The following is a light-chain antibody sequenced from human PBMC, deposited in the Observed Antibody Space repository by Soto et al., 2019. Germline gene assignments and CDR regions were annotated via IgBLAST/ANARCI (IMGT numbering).Light chain of an antibody. Sequence: DIQMTQSPPTLSASVGDRVTITCRASQSISSWLAWYQQKPGKAPKPLIYKASSLESGVPSRFSGSRSGTEFTLTVSSLQPDDFAGYYCQEYHSSPYTFGQGTKLEIK. CDR3: QEYHSSPYT. V-gene: IGKV1-5*03. CDR1: QSISSW. CDR2: KAS. J-gene: IGKJ2*01.